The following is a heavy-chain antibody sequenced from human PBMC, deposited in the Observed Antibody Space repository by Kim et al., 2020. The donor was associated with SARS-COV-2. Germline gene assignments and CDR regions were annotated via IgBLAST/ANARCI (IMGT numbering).Heavy chain of an antibody. V-gene: IGHV4-39*01. Sequence: SETLSLTCTVSGGSISSSSYYWGCLRQPPGKEREWIGSNYYSANTYYNPTLKGRVTISVDTYKNQFSLKLSSVTAADTGVYSCAGHGVYIGQRLVRVRYYFDDWGQGTLVTVSS. D-gene: IGHD6-13*01. CDR1: GGSISSSSYY. CDR2: NYYSANT. CDR3: AGHGVYIGQRLVRVRYYFDD. J-gene: IGHJ4*02.